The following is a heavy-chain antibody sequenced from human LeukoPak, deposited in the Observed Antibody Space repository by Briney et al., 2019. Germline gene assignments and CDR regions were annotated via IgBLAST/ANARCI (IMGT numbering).Heavy chain of an antibody. Sequence: SETLSLTCAVYGGSFSGYYWNWIRQPPGKGLEWIGEINHSGSTNYNPSLKSRVTISVDTSKNQFSLKLSSVTAADTAVYYCARDDAAGNFDYWGQGTLVTVSS. V-gene: IGHV4-34*01. J-gene: IGHJ4*02. CDR1: GGSFSGYY. CDR2: INHSGST. CDR3: ARDDAAGNFDY.